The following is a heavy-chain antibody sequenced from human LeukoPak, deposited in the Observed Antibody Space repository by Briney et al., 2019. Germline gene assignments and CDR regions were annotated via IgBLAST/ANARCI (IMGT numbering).Heavy chain of an antibody. CDR2: FSRNGVTT. V-gene: IGHV3-43*01. D-gene: IGHD2-21*01. J-gene: IGHJ3*01. Sequence: AGGSLRLSCAASGFTFSSYWMHWVRQAPGRGLEWVSLFSRNGVTTFYADSVRGRFTISRDNSENSVYLQMDSLTTEDTAVYYCAKEKDTIYFDLWGQGTLVTVSA. CDR3: AKEKDTIYFDL. CDR1: GFTFSSYW.